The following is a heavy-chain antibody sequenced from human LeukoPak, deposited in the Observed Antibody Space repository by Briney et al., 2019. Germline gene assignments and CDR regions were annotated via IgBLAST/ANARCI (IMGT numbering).Heavy chain of an antibody. V-gene: IGHV4-39*02. J-gene: IGHJ4*02. CDR1: GGSISSYY. CDR2: ISSSGNT. Sequence: SGTLSLTCTVSGGSISSYYWGWIRQPPGKGLEWIGGISSSGNTYYNPSLKSRITISIDTSKNHFSLKLSSVTAADTAVYYCARLGAGPTYYDFWSGYSPFYFDYWGQGTLVTVSS. CDR3: ARLGAGPTYYDFWSGYSPFYFDY. D-gene: IGHD3-3*01.